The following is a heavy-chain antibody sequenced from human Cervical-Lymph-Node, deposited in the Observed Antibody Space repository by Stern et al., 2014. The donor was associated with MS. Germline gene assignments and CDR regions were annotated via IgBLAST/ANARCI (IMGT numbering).Heavy chain of an antibody. V-gene: IGHV1-69*06. D-gene: IGHD2-2*01. CDR3: AGPRYAF. Sequence: VQLVESGPEVKKPGSSVKVSCKASRGSFIHYAITWVRQAPGQGPEWMGDISPMFSTSNYAQKFQGRVTITADKSTTTAYMEINSLTSEDTAVYYCAGPRYAFWGQGTLVIVSS. CDR2: ISPMFSTS. J-gene: IGHJ4*02. CDR1: RGSFIHYA.